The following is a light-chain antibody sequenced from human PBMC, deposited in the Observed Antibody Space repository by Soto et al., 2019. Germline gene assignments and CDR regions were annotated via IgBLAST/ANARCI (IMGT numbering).Light chain of an antibody. CDR1: QSVSSSY. J-gene: IGKJ5*01. CDR2: GAS. Sequence: EIVLTQSPGTLSLSPGERATLSCRASQSVSSSYLAWYQQKPGQAPRLLIYGASCRATGIPDRCSGSGSGTDFTLTISRLEPEDFAVYYCQQYGSAPPITFGQGTRLEIK. V-gene: IGKV3-20*01. CDR3: QQYGSAPPIT.